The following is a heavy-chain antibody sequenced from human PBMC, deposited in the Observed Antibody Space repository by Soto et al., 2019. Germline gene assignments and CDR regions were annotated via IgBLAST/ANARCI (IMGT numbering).Heavy chain of an antibody. CDR3: ARREEEDGGILFDY. Sequence: QLQLQESGPGLVKPSETLSLTCTVSGGSISSSSYYWGWIRQPPGKGLEWIGSIYYSGSTYYNPSLKSRVTISVDTSKNQFSLKLSSVTAADTAVYYCARREEEDGGILFDYWGQGTLVTVSS. J-gene: IGHJ4*02. CDR2: IYYSGST. V-gene: IGHV4-39*01. D-gene: IGHD2-15*01. CDR1: GGSISSSSYY.